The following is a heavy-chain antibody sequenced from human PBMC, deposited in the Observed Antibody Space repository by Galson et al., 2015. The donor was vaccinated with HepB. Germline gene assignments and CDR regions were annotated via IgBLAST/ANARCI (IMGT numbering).Heavy chain of an antibody. CDR1: GYTFNSHG. CDR2: MNPNSGNT. D-gene: IGHD2-2*01. V-gene: IGHV1-8*01. Sequence: SVKVSCKAPGYTFNSHGINWVRQATGQGLEWMGWMNPNSGNTGYAQKFQGSVTMTRNTSISTAYMVLSSLRSEDTAVYYFARGLGCSSTSCQNWFDPWCQGTLVTVSS. CDR3: ARGLGCSSTSCQNWFDP. J-gene: IGHJ5*02.